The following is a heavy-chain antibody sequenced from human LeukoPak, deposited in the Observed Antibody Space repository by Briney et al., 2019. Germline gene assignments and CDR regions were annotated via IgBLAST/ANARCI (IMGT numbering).Heavy chain of an antibody. J-gene: IGHJ4*02. CDR3: ARAFVRIAAAGTLDY. Sequence: GRSLRLSCAASGFTFSSYEMNCVRQAPGKWLEWDSYISSSGSTISYADSVNGRFTTSRDNAKNSLYLQTNSLRAEDTAVYYCARAFVRIAAAGTLDYWGQGTLVTVSS. CDR1: GFTFSSYE. CDR2: ISSSGSTI. D-gene: IGHD6-13*01. V-gene: IGHV3-48*03.